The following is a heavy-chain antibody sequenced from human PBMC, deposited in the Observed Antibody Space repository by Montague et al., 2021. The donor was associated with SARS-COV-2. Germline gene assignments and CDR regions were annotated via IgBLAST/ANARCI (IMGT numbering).Heavy chain of an antibody. CDR1: GYSINTYY. CDR3: ARQAAGSYFYYGVDV. V-gene: IGHV4-59*12. Sequence: SETLSLTCTVSGYSINTYYWNWIRQHPGRGLQWFGSIFYPGSTNYNTSLKSRVNILLDTSKNQFFLMVPSVTAADSAVYYCARQAAGSYFYYGVDVWGQGTTVTVSS. J-gene: IGHJ6*02. D-gene: IGHD3-22*01. CDR2: IFYPGST.